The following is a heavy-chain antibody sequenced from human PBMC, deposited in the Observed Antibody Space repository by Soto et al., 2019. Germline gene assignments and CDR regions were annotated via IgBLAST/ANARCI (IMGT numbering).Heavy chain of an antibody. CDR3: AKSAYNWNDGFFDF. Sequence: QVQLVESGGGVVQPGRSLRLSCAASGFTFSNYGMHWVRQAPGKGLEWVAVISYDGNNKYYADSVKGRFTISRDNSKNTLYLQMNRLRAADPAVYYCAKSAYNWNDGFFDFWGQGTLVTVSS. CDR1: GFTFSNYG. V-gene: IGHV3-30*18. J-gene: IGHJ4*02. CDR2: ISYDGNNK. D-gene: IGHD1-1*01.